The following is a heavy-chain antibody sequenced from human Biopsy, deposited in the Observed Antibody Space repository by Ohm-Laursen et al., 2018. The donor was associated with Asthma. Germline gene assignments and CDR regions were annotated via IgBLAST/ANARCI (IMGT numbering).Heavy chain of an antibody. V-gene: IGHV4-30-4*01. J-gene: IGHJ4*02. Sequence: TLSLTCIVSGGSISSGVYYWSWVRQPPGKGLEWIGYIYYIGSTYYNPSLKSRVAISLDTSKNQFSLKLSSVTAADTAVYFCARRGGVRRYFDYWGQGTLVTVSS. D-gene: IGHD3-16*01. CDR2: IYYIGST. CDR1: GGSISSGVYY. CDR3: ARRGGVRRYFDY.